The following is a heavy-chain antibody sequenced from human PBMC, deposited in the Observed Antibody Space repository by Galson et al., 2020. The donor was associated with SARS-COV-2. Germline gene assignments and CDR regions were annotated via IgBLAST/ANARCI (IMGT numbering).Heavy chain of an antibody. Sequence: ASVKVSCKASGYTFTGXYIHWVXQXPGQGLEWMGWXXPXSGGTNSAQKFQGRVTMTRNTSISTAHMELSRLRSDDTAMYYCARGGEDWYFDLWGRGTLVTVSS. J-gene: IGHJ2*01. V-gene: IGHV1-2*02. CDR2: XXPXSGGT. CDR1: GYTFTGXY. CDR3: ARGGEDWYFDL. D-gene: IGHD3-16*01.